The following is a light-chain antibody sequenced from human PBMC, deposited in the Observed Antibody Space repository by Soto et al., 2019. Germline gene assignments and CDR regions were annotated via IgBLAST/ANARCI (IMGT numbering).Light chain of an antibody. V-gene: IGKV1-5*03. J-gene: IGKJ1*01. CDR2: QAS. CDR3: QQYDTFPFT. Sequence: DIQMTQSPSTLSASVGERVTITCRASHSFNSWLAWYQQKPGKAPNLLIYQASTLESGVPSRFSGGGSGTEFTLTISSLQPDDFATYYCQQYDTFPFTFGQGTKVEIK. CDR1: HSFNSW.